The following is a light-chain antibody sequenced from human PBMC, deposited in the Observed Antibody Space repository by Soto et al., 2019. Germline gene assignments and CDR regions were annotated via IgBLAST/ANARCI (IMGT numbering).Light chain of an antibody. CDR3: SSYTSSNSLV. Sequence: QSVLPQPASVTGSPGQSITISCAGTSSDIGRYDYVSWYQQHPGKAPKFIMYDVYSRPSGVSNRFSGSKSGNTASLTISGLQPEDEADYFCSSYTSSNSLVFGPGTKVTVL. V-gene: IGLV2-14*03. J-gene: IGLJ1*01. CDR2: DVY. CDR1: SSDIGRYDY.